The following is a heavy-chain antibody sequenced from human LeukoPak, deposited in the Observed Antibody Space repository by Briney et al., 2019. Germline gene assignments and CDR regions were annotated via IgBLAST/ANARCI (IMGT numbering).Heavy chain of an antibody. J-gene: IGHJ4*02. V-gene: IGHV3-23*01. CDR3: AKEKDSSSFPVGYFDY. Sequence: GGSLRLSCAASGFTFSSYAMTWARQAPGKGREWVSGISGSGGSTYYTESVKGRFTISRDNSKNTLYLQMNNLRAEDTALYFCAKEKDSSSFPVGYFDYWGQGTLVTVSS. CDR2: ISGSGGST. CDR1: GFTFSSYA. D-gene: IGHD3-22*01.